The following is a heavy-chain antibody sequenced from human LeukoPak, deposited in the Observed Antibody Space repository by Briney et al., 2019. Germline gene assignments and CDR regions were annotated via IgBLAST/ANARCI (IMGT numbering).Heavy chain of an antibody. Sequence: SVKVSYKASGGTFSSYAISWVRQAPGQGLEWMGRIIPIFGTANYAQKFQGRVTITTDESTSTAYMELSSLRSEDTAVYYCARDKLVTYYYGSGSHDADWGQGTLVTVSS. D-gene: IGHD3-10*01. V-gene: IGHV1-69*05. J-gene: IGHJ4*02. CDR2: IIPIFGTA. CDR1: GGTFSSYA. CDR3: ARDKLVTYYYGSGSHDAD.